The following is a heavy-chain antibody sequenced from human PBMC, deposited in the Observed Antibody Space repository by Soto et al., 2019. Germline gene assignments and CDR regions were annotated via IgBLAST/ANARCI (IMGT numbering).Heavy chain of an antibody. CDR1: GGSISTRSSY. D-gene: IGHD6-13*01. J-gene: IGHJ4*02. CDR2: IYYIGST. V-gene: IGHV4-39*01. CDR3: ARGRRHSSSWDRRSYYFDY. Sequence: ASETRSLTCTVSGGSISTRSSYWGWIRQPPGKGLEWIGNIYYIGSTYYNPSLKSRVAISVDTSKNQFSLKLSSVTAADTAVYYCARGRRHSSSWDRRSYYFDYWGQGTLVTVSS.